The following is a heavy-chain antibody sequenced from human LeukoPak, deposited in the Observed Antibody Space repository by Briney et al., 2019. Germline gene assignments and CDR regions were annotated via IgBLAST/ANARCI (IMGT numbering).Heavy chain of an antibody. D-gene: IGHD2-2*01. Sequence: SVKVSCKASGGTFSSYAISWVRQAPGQGLEWMGGIIPIFGTTNYAQKFQGRVTITTDESTSTAYMELSSLRSEDTAVYYCARGRGIVVVPAAIGPGAFDIWGQGTMVTVSS. V-gene: IGHV1-69*05. CDR2: IIPIFGTT. J-gene: IGHJ3*02. CDR3: ARGRGIVVVPAAIGPGAFDI. CDR1: GGTFSSYA.